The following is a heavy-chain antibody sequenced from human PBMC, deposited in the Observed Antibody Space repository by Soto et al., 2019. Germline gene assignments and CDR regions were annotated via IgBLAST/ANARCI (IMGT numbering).Heavy chain of an antibody. CDR1: GGSLTGYF. J-gene: IGHJ4*02. CDR2: IHYSGRT. Sequence: QVQLKESGPGLVKPSETLSLTCTVSGGSLTGYFWSWIRQSPGGGLEWLGNIHYSGRTTSNPSLHSRVTISTDAPKTRFSLKLSSVTAADTAVYYCARGGGWLPQYWGQGTLVTVSS. V-gene: IGHV4-59*01. D-gene: IGHD5-12*01. CDR3: ARGGGWLPQY.